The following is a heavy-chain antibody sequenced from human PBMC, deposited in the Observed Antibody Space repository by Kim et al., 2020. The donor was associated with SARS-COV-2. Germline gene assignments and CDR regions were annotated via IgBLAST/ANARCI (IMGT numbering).Heavy chain of an antibody. Sequence: RFTISRDNAKNSLYLQMNSLRAEDTAVYYCARMYYYDSSGYYYHYYGMDVWGQGTTVTVSS. CDR3: ARMYYYDSSGYYYHYYGMDV. J-gene: IGHJ6*02. D-gene: IGHD3-22*01. V-gene: IGHV3-7*04.